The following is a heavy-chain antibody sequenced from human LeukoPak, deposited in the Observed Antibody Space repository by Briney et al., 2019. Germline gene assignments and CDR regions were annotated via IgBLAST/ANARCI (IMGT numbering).Heavy chain of an antibody. D-gene: IGHD3-9*01. J-gene: IGHJ6*02. Sequence: PGGSLRLSCAASGFTFSSYSMNWVRQAPGKGLEWVSSISSSSSYIYYADSVKGRFTISRDNAKNSLYLQMNSLRAEDTAVYYCARDGYYDILTGSYYYYYGMDVWGQGTTVTVSS. CDR2: ISSSSSYI. V-gene: IGHV3-21*01. CDR3: ARDGYYDILTGSYYYYYGMDV. CDR1: GFTFSSYS.